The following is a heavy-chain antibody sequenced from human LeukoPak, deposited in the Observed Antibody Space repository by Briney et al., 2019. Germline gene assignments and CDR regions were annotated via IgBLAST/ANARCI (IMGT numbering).Heavy chain of an antibody. Sequence: SETLSLTCTVSGGSISSSSYYWGWIRQPPGKGLEWIGSIYYSGSTYYNPSLKSRVTISVDTSKNQFSLKLSSVTAADTAVYYCARLGYSYGRGAFDIWGQGTMVTVSS. D-gene: IGHD5-18*01. V-gene: IGHV4-39*01. CDR1: GGSISSSSYY. CDR3: ARLGYSYGRGAFDI. J-gene: IGHJ3*02. CDR2: IYYSGST.